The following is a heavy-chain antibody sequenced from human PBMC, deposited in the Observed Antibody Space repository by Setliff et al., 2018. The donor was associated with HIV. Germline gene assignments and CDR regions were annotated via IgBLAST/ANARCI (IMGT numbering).Heavy chain of an antibody. CDR3: AREVTSFEAFDL. CDR2: ISGVGSSV. Sequence: PGGSLRLSCAASGFTFSDYYMTWIRHVPGKGLEWVSHISGVGSSVYYADSVKGRFTISRDNAKNSLFLQMSSLRAEDTAVYYCAREVTSFEAFDLWGQGTMVTVSS. V-gene: IGHV3-11*01. D-gene: IGHD2-21*02. CDR1: GFTFSDYY. J-gene: IGHJ3*01.